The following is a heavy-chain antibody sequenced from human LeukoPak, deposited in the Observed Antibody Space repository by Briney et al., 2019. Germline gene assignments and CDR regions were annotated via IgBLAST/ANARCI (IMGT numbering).Heavy chain of an antibody. CDR1: GGSISSGDYY. Sequence: SQTLSLTCTVSGGSISSGDYYWSWIRQPPGKGLEWIGYIYYSGSTYYNPSLKSRVTISVDTSKNQFSLKLSSVTAADTAVYYCARHAGPTGDSGLWDYWGQGTLVTVSS. CDR3: ARHAGPTGDSGLWDY. D-gene: IGHD7-27*01. J-gene: IGHJ4*02. V-gene: IGHV4-30-4*08. CDR2: IYYSGST.